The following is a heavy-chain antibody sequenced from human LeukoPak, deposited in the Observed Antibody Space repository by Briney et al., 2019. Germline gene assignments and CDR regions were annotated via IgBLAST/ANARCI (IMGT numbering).Heavy chain of an antibody. D-gene: IGHD1-26*01. CDR1: GGSISTYY. V-gene: IGHV4-59*01. Sequence: SETLSLTRTVSGGSISTYYWSWIRKPPGKGLEWIGHIYSSGSTNYSPSLKSRVTISVDTSKNQFSLKLRSVTAADTAVYYCARKVGATEFDYWGQGTLVTVSS. CDR3: ARKVGATEFDY. CDR2: IYSSGST. J-gene: IGHJ4*02.